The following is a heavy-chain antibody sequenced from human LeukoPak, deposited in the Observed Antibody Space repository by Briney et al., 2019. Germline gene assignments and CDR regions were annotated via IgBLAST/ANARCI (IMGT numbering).Heavy chain of an antibody. Sequence: GGSLRLSCAASGFTFSSYAMSWVRQAPGKGLEWVSAIIGSGGSTYYADSVKGRFTISRDNSKNTLYLQMNSLRAEDTAVYYCAKADIIPAKYCSSTSCSYFDYWGQGTLVTVPS. J-gene: IGHJ4*02. CDR2: IIGSGGST. D-gene: IGHD2-2*01. CDR3: AKADIIPAKYCSSTSCSYFDY. CDR1: GFTFSSYA. V-gene: IGHV3-23*01.